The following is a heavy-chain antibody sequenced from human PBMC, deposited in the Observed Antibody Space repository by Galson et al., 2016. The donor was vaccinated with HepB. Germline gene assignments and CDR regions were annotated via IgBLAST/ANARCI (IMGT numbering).Heavy chain of an antibody. V-gene: IGHV3-23*01. CDR2: ISGSGRIT. D-gene: IGHD2-21*02. CDR3: AKDNLAYCGADCYS. CDR1: GFTFSSYA. J-gene: IGHJ5*02. Sequence: SLRLSCAASGFTFSSYAMMWVRQTPGKGLEWVSSISGSGRITYYADSVRGRFTISRDNSKSTLYLRMNSLRAEDTAVYYCAKDNLAYCGADCYSWGQGTRVTVSS.